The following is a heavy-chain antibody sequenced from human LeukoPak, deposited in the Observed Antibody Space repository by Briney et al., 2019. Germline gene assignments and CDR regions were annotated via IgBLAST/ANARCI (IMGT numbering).Heavy chain of an antibody. CDR3: AKDEAYCSGGSCYFSHFDY. J-gene: IGHJ4*02. CDR2: ISGSGGST. V-gene: IGHV3-23*01. CDR1: GFTFSSYA. D-gene: IGHD2-15*01. Sequence: GGSLRLSCVASGFTFSSYAMSWVRQAPGKGLEWVSAISGSGGSTYYADSVKGRFTISRDNSKNTLYLQMNGLRAEDTAVYYCAKDEAYCSGGSCYFSHFDYWGQGTLVTVSS.